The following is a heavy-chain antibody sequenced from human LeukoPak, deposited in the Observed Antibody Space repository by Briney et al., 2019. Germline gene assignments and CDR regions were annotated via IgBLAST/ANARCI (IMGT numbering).Heavy chain of an antibody. Sequence: GESLKISCKGSGYSFTSYWIAWVRQMPGKGLEWMGIIYPGDSDTRYSPSFQGQVTISADKSITTAYLQWSSLKSSDTAMYYCARGDYGDFRIYYTLFDYWGQGTLVTVSS. CDR2: IYPGDSDT. V-gene: IGHV5-51*01. D-gene: IGHD4-17*01. CDR1: GYSFTSYW. J-gene: IGHJ4*02. CDR3: ARGDYGDFRIYYTLFDY.